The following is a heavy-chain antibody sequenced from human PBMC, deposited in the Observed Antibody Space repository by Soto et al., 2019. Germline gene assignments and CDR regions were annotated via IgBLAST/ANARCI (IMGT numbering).Heavy chain of an antibody. D-gene: IGHD4-17*01. V-gene: IGHV3-15*01. J-gene: IGHJ6*03. CDR1: GFTFSNAW. CDR2: IKSKTDGGTT. CDR3: TTDPGGIDYGDIMDV. Sequence: PGGSLRLSCAASGFTFSNAWMSWVRQAPGKGLEWVGRIKSKTDGGTTDYAAPVKGRFTISRDDSKNTLYLQMNSLKTEDTAVYYCTTDPGGIDYGDIMDVWGKGTTVTVSS.